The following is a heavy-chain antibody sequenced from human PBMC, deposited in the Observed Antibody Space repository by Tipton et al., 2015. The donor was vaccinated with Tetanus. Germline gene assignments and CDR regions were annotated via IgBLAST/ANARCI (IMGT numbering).Heavy chain of an antibody. D-gene: IGHD3-22*01. CDR3: TGDDYYDTSLRDYYGMDV. V-gene: IGHV4-59*11. J-gene: IGHJ6*02. CDR2: IDHSGNT. Sequence: TLSLTCTVSGGSLSSPLWTWTRLSPGKGLEWIGYIDHSGNTNYNPSLRSRVTMSLDTSKNQFSLKVTSVTAADTAVYFCTGDDYYDTSLRDYYGMDVWGPGTTVTVSS. CDR1: GGSLSSPL.